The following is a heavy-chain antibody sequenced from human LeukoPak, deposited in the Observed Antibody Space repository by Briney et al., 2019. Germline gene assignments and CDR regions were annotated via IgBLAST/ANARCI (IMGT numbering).Heavy chain of an antibody. CDR3: ASSRIAVAGTHLDY. Sequence: PSETLSLTCTVSGGSISSGSYNWSWLRQPAEMGLEWIGRIYTSGTTYYNPFINSLVTISVDTSKNQYSLMLSPMTADDAARYFCASSRIAVAGTHLDYWGQGTLVTVSS. D-gene: IGHD6-19*01. V-gene: IGHV4-61*02. CDR2: IYTSGTT. CDR1: GGSISSGSYN. J-gene: IGHJ4*02.